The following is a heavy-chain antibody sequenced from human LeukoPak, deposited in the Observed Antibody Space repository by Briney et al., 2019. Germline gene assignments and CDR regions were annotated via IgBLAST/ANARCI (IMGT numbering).Heavy chain of an antibody. D-gene: IGHD1-26*01. CDR1: GFTFSGYW. CDR2: INDDGRYT. CDR3: ARSGSPRRYYYMDV. V-gene: IGHV3-74*01. J-gene: IGHJ6*03. Sequence: GGSLRLSCAASGFTFSGYWMHWVRQVPGKGLVWVSRINDDGRYTVYADSVKGRFTISRDNAKNSLYLQMNSLRAEDTAVYYCARSGSPRRYYYMDVWGKGTTVTVSS.